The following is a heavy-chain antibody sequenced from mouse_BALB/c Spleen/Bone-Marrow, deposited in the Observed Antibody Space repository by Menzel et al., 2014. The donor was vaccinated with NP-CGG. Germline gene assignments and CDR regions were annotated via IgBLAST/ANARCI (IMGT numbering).Heavy chain of an antibody. Sequence: DLVKPGASVELSCKASGYSFASYWINWLKQRPGQGLEWIGRLAPGSGSTYYNEMFKGKATLTADTSSSTAYIQLSSLSSEDSAVYFCARYDYAIDYWGQGTSVTVSS. D-gene: IGHD2-3*01. CDR2: LAPGSGST. J-gene: IGHJ4*01. V-gene: IGHV1S41*01. CDR1: GYSFASYW. CDR3: ARYDYAIDY.